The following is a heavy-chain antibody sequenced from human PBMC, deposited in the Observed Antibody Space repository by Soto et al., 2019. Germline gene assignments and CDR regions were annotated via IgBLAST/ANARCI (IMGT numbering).Heavy chain of an antibody. V-gene: IGHV1-3*01. CDR1: GYTFTSYA. CDR2: INAGNGNT. Sequence: GASVKVSCKASGYTFTSYAMHWVRQAPGQMLEWMGWINAGNGNTKYSQKFQGRVTITRDTSASTAYMELSSLRSEDTAVYYCARDNKLSSSWPQYYYYYGMDVWGQGTTVTVSS. D-gene: IGHD6-13*01. J-gene: IGHJ6*02. CDR3: ARDNKLSSSWPQYYYYYGMDV.